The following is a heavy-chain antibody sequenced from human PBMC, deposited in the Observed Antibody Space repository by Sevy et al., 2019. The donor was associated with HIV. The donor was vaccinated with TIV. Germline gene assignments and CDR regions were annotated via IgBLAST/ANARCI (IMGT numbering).Heavy chain of an antibody. CDR1: GDTFNSFD. CDR3: ARGGSGDVWNYGYRYDGMDV. CDR2: LSPKSGST. J-gene: IGHJ6*01. V-gene: IGHV1-8*02. Sequence: ASVKVSCKASGDTFNSFDINWVRQAPGQGLEWMGWLSPKSGSTGFAQKFQGRLTMTRDTSINTAYMELSSLTAEDTAVYYCARGGSGDVWNYGYRYDGMDVWGQGTTVTVSS. D-gene: IGHD5-18*01.